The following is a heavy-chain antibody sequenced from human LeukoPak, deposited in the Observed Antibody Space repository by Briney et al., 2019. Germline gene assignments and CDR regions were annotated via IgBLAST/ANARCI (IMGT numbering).Heavy chain of an antibody. Sequence: PSQTLSLTCTVSGGSISSGDYYWSWIRQPPGKGLEWIGYIYYSGSSYYIPSLKSRVTMSVNTSKNQFSLKLRSVTAADTAVYYCTSGGMVSGDYWGHGTLVTVSS. CDR3: TSGGMVSGDY. D-gene: IGHD2-8*01. CDR1: GGSISSGDYY. J-gene: IGHJ4*01. V-gene: IGHV4-30-4*01. CDR2: IYYSGSS.